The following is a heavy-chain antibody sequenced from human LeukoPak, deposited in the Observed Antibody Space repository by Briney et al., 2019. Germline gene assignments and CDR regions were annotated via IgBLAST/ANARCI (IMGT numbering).Heavy chain of an antibody. CDR1: GFTFGDYA. J-gene: IGHJ4*02. CDR2: IRSKAYGGTT. CDR3: TRDPWFGELPHFDY. V-gene: IGHV3-49*03. Sequence: PGGSLRLSCTASGFTFGDYAMSWFRQAPGKGLEWVGFIRSKAYGGTTEYAASVKGRFTISRDDSKSIAYLQMNSLKTEDTAVYYCTRDPWFGELPHFDYWGQGTLVTVSS. D-gene: IGHD3-10*01.